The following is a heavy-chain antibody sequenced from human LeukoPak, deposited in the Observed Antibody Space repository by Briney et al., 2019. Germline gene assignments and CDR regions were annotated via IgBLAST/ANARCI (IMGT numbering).Heavy chain of an antibody. Sequence: PSETLSLTCAVSGVSISSNNWWSWVRPTPGKGLEWIGEIYHSGSTKYNPSLTSRVTISVDKSLNQLSLRVNSLTAADTAVYYCARGLTYSTQSAPEWGQGTLVTVSS. V-gene: IGHV4-4*02. J-gene: IGHJ4*02. CDR2: IYHSGST. CDR1: GVSISSNNW. CDR3: ARGLTYSTQSAPE. D-gene: IGHD6-13*01.